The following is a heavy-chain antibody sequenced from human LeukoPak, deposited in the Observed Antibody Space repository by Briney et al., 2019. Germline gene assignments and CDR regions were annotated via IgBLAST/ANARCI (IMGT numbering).Heavy chain of an antibody. CDR1: GSTLTEFS. J-gene: IGHJ4*02. CDR3: ATIAPGDLFDS. D-gene: IGHD7-27*01. V-gene: IGHV1-24*01. Sequence: GASVKVPRKVSGSTLTEFSIHWVRQAPGKGLEWMGGFVPEDDETIYAQSFQGRVTMTEDTSTDAAYMELSSLRSEDTAMYYCATIAPGDLFDSWGQGTLVNVSS. CDR2: FVPEDDET.